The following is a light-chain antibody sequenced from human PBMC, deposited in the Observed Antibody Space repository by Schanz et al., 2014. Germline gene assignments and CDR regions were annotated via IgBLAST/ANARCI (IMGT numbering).Light chain of an antibody. CDR1: SNDVGGYNY. CDR2: EVS. CDR3: SSFTGTSHVV. J-gene: IGLJ2*01. V-gene: IGLV2-8*01. Sequence: QSALTQPPSASGSPGQSVTISCTGTSNDVGGYNYVSWYQQNPGKVPKLIIYEVSKRPSGVPDRFSGSKSGNTASLTVSGLQAADEADYYCSSFTGTSHVVFGGGTKLTVL.